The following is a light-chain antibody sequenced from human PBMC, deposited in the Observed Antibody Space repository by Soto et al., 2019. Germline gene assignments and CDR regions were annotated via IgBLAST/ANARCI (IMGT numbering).Light chain of an antibody. CDR3: CSYATPRL. V-gene: IGLV2-23*02. CDR2: EVS. Sequence: QSVLTQPASVSGSPGQSITISCTGTSSDVGSYNLVSWYQQHPGKAPNLIIYEVSERPSGVSHRFSGSKSGNTASLTISGLQAEDEADYYCCSYATPRLFGGGTKLTVL. CDR1: SSDVGSYNL. J-gene: IGLJ2*01.